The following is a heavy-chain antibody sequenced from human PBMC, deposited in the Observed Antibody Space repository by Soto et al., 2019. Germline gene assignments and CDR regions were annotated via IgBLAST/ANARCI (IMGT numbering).Heavy chain of an antibody. V-gene: IGHV3-21*06. Sequence: GGSLILSCSSAGFPFITYTMYFVRQAPGKWLEWVSSITTVSIMNIFYADSVNGRFTVSRDNANNILYLEMDNLRVEDKAVYYCARDDTIFGEIPRLEIWGQRNTVNVSS. D-gene: IGHD3-3*01. CDR2: ITTVSIMNI. CDR3: ARDDTIFGEIPRLEI. CDR1: GFPFITYT. J-gene: IGHJ6*01.